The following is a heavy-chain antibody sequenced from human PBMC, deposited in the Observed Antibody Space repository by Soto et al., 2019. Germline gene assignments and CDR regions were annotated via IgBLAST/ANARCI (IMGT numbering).Heavy chain of an antibody. Sequence: GGSLRLSCAASGFTFSSYGMHWVRQAPGKGLEWVAVIWYDGSNKYYADSVKGRFTISRDNSKNTLYLQMNSLRAEDTAVYYCARDVIAVAGTDGANYYYYGMDVWGQGTTVTVSS. J-gene: IGHJ6*02. CDR3: ARDVIAVAGTDGANYYYYGMDV. CDR2: IWYDGSNK. CDR1: GFTFSSYG. D-gene: IGHD6-19*01. V-gene: IGHV3-33*01.